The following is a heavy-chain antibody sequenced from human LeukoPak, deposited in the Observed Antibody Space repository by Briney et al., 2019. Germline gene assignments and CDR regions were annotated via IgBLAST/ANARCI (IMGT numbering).Heavy chain of an antibody. V-gene: IGHV3-21*01. J-gene: IGHJ4*02. D-gene: IGHD1-1*01. Sequence: GGSLRLSCAASGFTFSSYSMNWVRQAPGKGQEWVSSIDPSSYYIYYGDSVKGRSAISRDNAKNSLYLQINSLRAEDTAAYYCARVSGRLERQSDLDFWGQGTLVTVSS. CDR2: IDPSSYYI. CDR1: GFTFSSYS. CDR3: ARVSGRLERQSDLDF.